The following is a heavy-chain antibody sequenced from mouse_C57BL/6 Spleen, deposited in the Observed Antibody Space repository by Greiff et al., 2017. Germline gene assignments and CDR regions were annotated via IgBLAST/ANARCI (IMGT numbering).Heavy chain of an antibody. J-gene: IGHJ2*01. Sequence: DVQLVESGGDLVKPGGSLKLSCEASGYTFSSYGMSWVRQTTEKRLEWVATISSSGSYTNYPDSVKGRFTISRDHAKNTLYLQEGSLKSEGTTMYYCARHETGTDYWGQGTTLTVSS. CDR2: ISSSGSYT. V-gene: IGHV5-6*01. CDR1: GYTFSSYG. D-gene: IGHD4-1*01. CDR3: ARHETGTDY.